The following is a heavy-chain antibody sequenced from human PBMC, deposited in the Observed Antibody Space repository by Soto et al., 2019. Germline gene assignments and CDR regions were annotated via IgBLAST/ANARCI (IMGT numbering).Heavy chain of an antibody. Sequence: PGESLKISCKGSGYSFTSYWISWVRQMPGKGLEWMGRIDPSDSYTNYSPSFQGHVTISADKSISTAYLQWSSLKASDTAMYYFARQDNWNDRYGMDVWGQGTTVTVSS. CDR3: ARQDNWNDRYGMDV. D-gene: IGHD1-1*01. CDR2: IDPSDSYT. CDR1: GYSFTSYW. V-gene: IGHV5-10-1*01. J-gene: IGHJ6*02.